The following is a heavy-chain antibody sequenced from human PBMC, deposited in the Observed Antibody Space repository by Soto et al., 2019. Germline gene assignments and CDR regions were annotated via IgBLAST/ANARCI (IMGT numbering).Heavy chain of an antibody. Sequence: PSETLSLTCSVSGGSISSGAYYWTWTRQHPGKGLEWIGYIYYIGSTYYNPSLKSRVTISVDTSKNQFSLRLTSVTAADTAVYYCARDIGGYGKFDYWGQGALVTVSS. CDR1: GGSISSGAYY. D-gene: IGHD1-26*01. CDR2: IYYIGST. V-gene: IGHV4-31*03. CDR3: ARDIGGYGKFDY. J-gene: IGHJ4*02.